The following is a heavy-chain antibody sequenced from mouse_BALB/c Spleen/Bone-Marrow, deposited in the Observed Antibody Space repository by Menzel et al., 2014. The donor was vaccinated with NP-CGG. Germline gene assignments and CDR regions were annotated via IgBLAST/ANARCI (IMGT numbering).Heavy chain of an antibody. Sequence: QVQLQQSGAELAKPGASAKMSCKASGYTFTSYWMHWIKQRPGQGLEWIGYITPSTGYIEYNQKFKDKATLTADKSSSTAYMQLSSLTSEDSAVYYCARPRFAYWGQGTLVTVSA. V-gene: IGHV1-7*01. CDR1: GYTFTSYW. CDR2: ITPSTGYI. J-gene: IGHJ3*01. CDR3: ARPRFAY.